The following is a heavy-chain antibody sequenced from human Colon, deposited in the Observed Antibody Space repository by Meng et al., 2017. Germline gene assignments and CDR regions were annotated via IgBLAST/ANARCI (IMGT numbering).Heavy chain of an antibody. D-gene: IGHD6-19*01. J-gene: IGHJ5*02. CDR3: ARVAGNCFDP. Sequence: GSLRLSCTVSGYSISNGYHWGWIRQPPGKGLEWIGSIYHSGTYYNPSLKSRVTISMDASKNQFSLKFNLVTAADAAVYYCARVAGNCFDPWGQGTLVTGYS. CDR2: IYHSGT. CDR1: GYSISNGYH. V-gene: IGHV4-38-2*02.